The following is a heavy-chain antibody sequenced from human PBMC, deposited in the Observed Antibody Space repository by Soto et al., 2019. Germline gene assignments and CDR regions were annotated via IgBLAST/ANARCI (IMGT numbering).Heavy chain of an antibody. CDR2: IYTGGGT. CDR1: GLTVSSNP. V-gene: IGHV3-66*01. Sequence: EVQLVESGGGLVQPGGSLRLSCAVSGLTVSSNPISWVRQAPGKGLEWVSVIYTGGGTHYADSVKGRFTISRDNSKNTVNLQMNSLRPEGTAVYYCARDGSGHWGQGTLVTVSS. J-gene: IGHJ4*02. CDR3: ARDGSGH.